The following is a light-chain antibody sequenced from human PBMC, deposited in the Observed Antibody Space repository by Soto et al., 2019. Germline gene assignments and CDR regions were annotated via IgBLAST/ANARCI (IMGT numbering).Light chain of an antibody. CDR3: CSYAGSSTFYVI. V-gene: IGLV2-23*02. Sequence: QSALTQPASVSGSPGQSITISCTGTSSDVGSYDLVSWYQQHPGKAPKLMIYNVNDRPSGVSNRFSGSKSGNTASLTISGLQAEDEADYYCCSYAGSSTFYVIFGGGTKVTVL. J-gene: IGLJ2*01. CDR1: SSDVGSYDL. CDR2: NVN.